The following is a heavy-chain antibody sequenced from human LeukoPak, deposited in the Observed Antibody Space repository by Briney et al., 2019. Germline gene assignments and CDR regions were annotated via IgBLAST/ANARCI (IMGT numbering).Heavy chain of an antibody. J-gene: IGHJ4*02. CDR1: GYSFTDYY. CDR2: INPNRDGT. V-gene: IGHV1-2*02. CDR3: AAANWGYDFKW. D-gene: IGHD3-22*01. Sequence: GASVKVSCKTSGYSFTDYYIHWARQAPGQGFEWIAWINPNRDGTQYKQNFQGRVTVTRDTSISTAYMELNSLRSDDTAVYYCAAANWGYDFKWWGQGTLVTVSS.